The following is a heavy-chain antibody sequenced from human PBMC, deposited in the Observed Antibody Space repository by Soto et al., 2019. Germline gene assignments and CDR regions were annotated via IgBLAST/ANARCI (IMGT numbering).Heavy chain of an antibody. J-gene: IGHJ4*02. CDR1: VFSITNYC. CDR2: MYYSLNT. CDR3: VGGIYERGRIEF. D-gene: IGHD3-3*01. Sequence: SETRSLACTFSVFSITNYCCSLVLQHPVNRLEYIWYMYYSLNTYYNPSLKSRVTISGDASKNQFSLKLRSVNAADTAVYYCVGGIYERGRIEFWGKGTLV. V-gene: IGHV4-59*01.